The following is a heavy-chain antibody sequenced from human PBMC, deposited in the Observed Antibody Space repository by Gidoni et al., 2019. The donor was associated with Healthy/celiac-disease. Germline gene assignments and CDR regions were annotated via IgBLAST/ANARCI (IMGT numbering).Heavy chain of an antibody. D-gene: IGHD3-9*01. CDR3: AKDGTLTGQYYFDY. CDR1: GFTFDDYA. V-gene: IGHV3-9*01. J-gene: IGHJ4*02. Sequence: EVQLVESGGGLVQPGRSLRLSCAASGFTFDDYAMHWVRQAPGKGLEWVSGISWNSGRIGYADSVKGRFTISRDNAKNSLYLQMNSLRAEDTALYYCAKDGTLTGQYYFDYWGQGTLVTVSS. CDR2: ISWNSGRI.